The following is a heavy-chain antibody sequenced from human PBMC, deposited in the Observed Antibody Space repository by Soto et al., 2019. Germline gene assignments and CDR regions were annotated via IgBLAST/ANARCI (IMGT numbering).Heavy chain of an antibody. CDR2: IIPIFGTA. Sequence: QVQLVQSGAEVKKPGSSVKVSCKASGGTFSSYAISWVRQAPGQGLEWMGGIIPIFGTANYAQKFQGRVTITADKSTSTAYMELSSLRSEDTAVYYCAREPIVYDFLAVPYFDYWGQGTLVTVSS. J-gene: IGHJ4*02. V-gene: IGHV1-69*06. D-gene: IGHD3-3*01. CDR1: GGTFSSYA. CDR3: AREPIVYDFLAVPYFDY.